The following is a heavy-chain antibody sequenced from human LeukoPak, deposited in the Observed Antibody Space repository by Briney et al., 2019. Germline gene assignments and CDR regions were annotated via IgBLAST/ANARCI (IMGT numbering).Heavy chain of an antibody. CDR2: ISWNSGSI. Sequence: GGSLRLSCVASGFTFSNYAMHWVRQAPGKGLEWVSGISWNSGSIGYADSVKGRFTISRDNAKNSLYLQMNSLRAEDTALYYCAKDMVTFGLNAFDIWGQGTMVTVSS. V-gene: IGHV3-9*01. D-gene: IGHD3-16*01. J-gene: IGHJ3*02. CDR3: AKDMVTFGLNAFDI. CDR1: GFTFSNYA.